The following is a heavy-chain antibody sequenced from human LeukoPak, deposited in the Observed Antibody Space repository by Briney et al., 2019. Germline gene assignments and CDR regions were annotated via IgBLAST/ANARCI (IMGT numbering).Heavy chain of an antibody. CDR1: GGSISSSSYY. Sequence: SETLSLTCTVSGGSISSSSYYWSWIRQPPGKGLEWIGSIYYSGSTYYNPSLKSRVTISVDTSKNQFSLKLSSVTAADTAVYYCARSNCSSTSCYLNWGQGTLVTVSS. CDR3: ARSNCSSTSCYLN. J-gene: IGHJ4*02. D-gene: IGHD2-2*01. CDR2: IYYSGST. V-gene: IGHV4-39*01.